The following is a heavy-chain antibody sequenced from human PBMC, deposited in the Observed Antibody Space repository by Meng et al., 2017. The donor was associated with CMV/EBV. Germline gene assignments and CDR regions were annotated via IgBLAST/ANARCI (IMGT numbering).Heavy chain of an antibody. CDR3: ARDTSGWFDY. CDR1: GFTFSSYE. CDR2: ISSSGSTI. V-gene: IGHV3-48*03. Sequence: GGSLRLSCAASGFTFSSYEMDWVRQAPGKGLEWVSYISSSGSTIYYADSVKGRFTISGDNAKNSLYLQMNSLRAEDTAVYYCARDTSGWFDYWGQGTLVTVSS. J-gene: IGHJ4*02. D-gene: IGHD6-19*01.